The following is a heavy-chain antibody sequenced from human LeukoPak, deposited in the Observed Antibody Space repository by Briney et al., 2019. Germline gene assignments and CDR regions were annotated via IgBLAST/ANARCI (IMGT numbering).Heavy chain of an antibody. J-gene: IGHJ4*02. CDR2: TYSGGTT. CDR3: ARGGAAPGIFDY. Sequence: GGSLRLSCAVSGFSVISNYMSWVRQAPGKGLEWVSTTYSGGTTYSADSVKGRFTISRDNSKNTLYLQMNSLRAEDTAVYYCARGGAAPGIFDYWGQGTLVTVSS. V-gene: IGHV3-66*01. D-gene: IGHD1-26*01. CDR1: GFSVISNY.